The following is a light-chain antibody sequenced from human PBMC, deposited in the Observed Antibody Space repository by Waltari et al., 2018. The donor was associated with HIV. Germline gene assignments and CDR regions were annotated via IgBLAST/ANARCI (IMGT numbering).Light chain of an antibody. V-gene: IGLV1-40*01. Sequence: QSVLTQPPSVSGAPGQRVTISCTGSDSNIGAGDDVHWYHHLPGKAPNILIYGNSNRPSGVPDRFSGSRSGTSASLAITGLQAEDEADYYCQSYDVTLSGPLVFGGGTKLTVL. CDR2: GNS. CDR1: DSNIGAGDD. J-gene: IGLJ2*01. CDR3: QSYDVTLSGPLV.